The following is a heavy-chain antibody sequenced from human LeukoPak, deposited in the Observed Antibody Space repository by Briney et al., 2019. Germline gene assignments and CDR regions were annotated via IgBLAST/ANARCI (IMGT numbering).Heavy chain of an antibody. CDR3: ARALDCDYVWGSYRRTFDY. CDR2: IYYSGST. CDR1: GGSISSGGYY. D-gene: IGHD3-16*02. Sequence: PSETLSLTCTVSGGSISSGGYYWRWIRQHPGKGLEWIGYIYYSGSTYYNPSLKSRVTLSVDTSKNQFSLKLSSVTAADTAVYYCARALDCDYVWGSYRRTFDYWGQGTLVTVSS. J-gene: IGHJ4*02. V-gene: IGHV4-31*03.